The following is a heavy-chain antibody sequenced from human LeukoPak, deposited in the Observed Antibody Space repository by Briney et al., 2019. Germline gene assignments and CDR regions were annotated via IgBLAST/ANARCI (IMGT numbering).Heavy chain of an antibody. CDR2: ISGSGGST. J-gene: IGHJ5*02. CDR3: ARDIVVVPAAILSWFDP. CDR1: GFTFSSYA. D-gene: IGHD2-2*02. V-gene: IGHV3-23*01. Sequence: GGSLRLSCAASGFTFSSYAMSWVRQAPGKGLEWVSAISGSGGSTYYADSVKGRFTISRDNSKNTLYLQMNSLRAEDTAVYYCARDIVVVPAAILSWFDPWGQGTLVTVSS.